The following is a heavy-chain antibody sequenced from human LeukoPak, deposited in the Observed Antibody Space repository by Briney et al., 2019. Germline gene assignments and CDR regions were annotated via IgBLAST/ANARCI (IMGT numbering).Heavy chain of an antibody. D-gene: IGHD3-22*01. CDR3: ARYTATTAGYSLDF. Sequence: SETLSLTCTVSGYSISSGYYWSWIRQPPGKGLEWIGSIHHSGGTYYNPSLKSRVTMSVDTSKNQFSLKLGSVTAASTAVYYCARYTATTAGYSLDFWGQGALVTVSS. CDR1: GYSISSGYY. J-gene: IGHJ4*02. V-gene: IGHV4-38-2*02. CDR2: IHHSGGT.